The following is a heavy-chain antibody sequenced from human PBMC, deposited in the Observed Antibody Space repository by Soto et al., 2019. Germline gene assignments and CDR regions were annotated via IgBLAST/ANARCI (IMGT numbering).Heavy chain of an antibody. CDR1: GGSISSGGYY. D-gene: IGHD2-2*01. CDR3: ARFPTVPHYYYYGMDV. Sequence: QVQLQESGPGLVKPSQTLSLTCTVSGGSISSGGYYWSWYRQHPGKGLEWIGSIYYSGSTYYNPSLKSRVTITVDTSKNQFSLKLSSVTAADTAVYYCARFPTVPHYYYYGMDVCGQGTTVTDSS. CDR2: IYYSGST. J-gene: IGHJ6*02. V-gene: IGHV4-31*03.